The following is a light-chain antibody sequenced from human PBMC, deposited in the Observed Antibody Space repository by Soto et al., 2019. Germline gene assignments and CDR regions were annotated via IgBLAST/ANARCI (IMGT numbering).Light chain of an antibody. CDR3: LQLSNWLPIA. J-gene: IGKJ5*01. V-gene: IGKV3D-20*02. CDR2: GAS. CDR1: QSVSSSY. Sequence: EIVLTQSPGTLSLTPGERATLSCRASQSVSSSYLAWYQQKPGQAPRLLIYGASSRATGIPARFSGGGSGTDFTLAFDYLEPEDFAIYYCLQLSNWLPIAFGQGTRLEIK.